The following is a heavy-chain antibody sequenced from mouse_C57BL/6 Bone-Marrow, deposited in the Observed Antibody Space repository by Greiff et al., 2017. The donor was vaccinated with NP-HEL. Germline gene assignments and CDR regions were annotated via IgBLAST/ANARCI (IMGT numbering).Heavy chain of an antibody. D-gene: IGHD2-4*01. V-gene: IGHV5-6*01. J-gene: IGHJ3*01. CDR2: ISSGGSYT. CDR3: ARQYYDWFAY. CDR1: GFTFSSHG. Sequence: EVQLVESGGDLVKPGGSLKLSCAASGFTFSSHGMSWVRQTPDKRLEWVATISSGGSYTYYPDSVKGRFTISRDNAKNTLYLQMSSLKSEDTAMYYCARQYYDWFAYWGQGTLVTVSA.